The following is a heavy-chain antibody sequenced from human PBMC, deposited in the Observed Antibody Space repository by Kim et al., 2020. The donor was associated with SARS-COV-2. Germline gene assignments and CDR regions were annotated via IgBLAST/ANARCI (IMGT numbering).Heavy chain of an antibody. CDR3: AREREAAAGRFFDF. CDR2: INPNGGDT. J-gene: IGHJ4*02. CDR1: GHTFTAYF. D-gene: IGHD6-13*01. V-gene: IGHV1-2*06. Sequence: ASVKVSCKASGHTFTAYFMHWVRQAPGQGLEWMGRINPNGGDTNDAQKFRGRVTMTRDTSISTAYMELSSLKSDDTAVYYCAREREAAAGRFFDFWGQGTLVTVSS.